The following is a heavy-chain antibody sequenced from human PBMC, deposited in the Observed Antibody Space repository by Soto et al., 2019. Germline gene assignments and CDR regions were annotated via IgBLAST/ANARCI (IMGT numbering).Heavy chain of an antibody. J-gene: IGHJ6*02. D-gene: IGHD3-10*01. CDR1: GYTFTTYG. CDR3: TREGSAPYYYYGMDA. CDR2: INTHNGNT. V-gene: IGHV1-18*01. Sequence: QVQLEQSAPEVKKPGASVKVSCKASGYTFTTYGISWVRPAPGQGLEWLGWINTHNGNTNYAQNLQGRVIMTADTSTSTAYMELRSLRSDDTAIYYCTREGSAPYYYYGMDAWGQGTTVTVSS.